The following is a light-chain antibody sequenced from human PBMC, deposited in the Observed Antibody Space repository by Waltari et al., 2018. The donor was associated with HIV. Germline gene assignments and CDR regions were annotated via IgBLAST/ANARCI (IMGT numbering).Light chain of an antibody. CDR3: SAWDSSLSACV. Sequence: QAGLTQPPSVSKDLRQTATLTCTGNINNVGDHGEAWLQQHQGHPPKRLSSRNNNRPSGISERFSASRSVNTASLTITGLQPEDDADYYCSAWDSSLSACVFGGGTKLTVL. CDR2: RNN. J-gene: IGLJ3*02. V-gene: IGLV10-54*01. CDR1: INNVGDHG.